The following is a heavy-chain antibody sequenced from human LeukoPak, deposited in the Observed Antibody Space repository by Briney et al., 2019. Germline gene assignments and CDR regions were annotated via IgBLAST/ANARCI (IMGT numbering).Heavy chain of an antibody. CDR3: ARHTDGSGQPFDY. J-gene: IGHJ4*02. Sequence: SETLSLTCAVSGGSVSSGGYSWSWIRQPPGKGLEWIGYIYHSGATYYNPSLKSRVTVSVDRSKNQFFLKMTSVTAADTAMYYCARHTDGSGQPFDYWGQGTLVTVSS. CDR1: GGSVSSGGYS. D-gene: IGHD3-22*01. CDR2: IYHSGAT. V-gene: IGHV4-30-2*01.